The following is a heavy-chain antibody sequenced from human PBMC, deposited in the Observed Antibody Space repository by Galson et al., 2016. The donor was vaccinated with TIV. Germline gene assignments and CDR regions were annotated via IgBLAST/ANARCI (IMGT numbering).Heavy chain of an antibody. V-gene: IGHV4-59*01. CDR2: IYYSGTT. D-gene: IGHD4-11*01. Sequence: ETLSLTCSVSGGSISSYYWSWIRQPPGKGLEWIGYIYYSGTTKYNPSLKSRVSISADTSKTQLSLRLSSVTAADTAVYYCVTAGYSNLNYYGMDVWGQGTTVTVSS. CDR1: GGSISSYY. J-gene: IGHJ6*02. CDR3: VTAGYSNLNYYGMDV.